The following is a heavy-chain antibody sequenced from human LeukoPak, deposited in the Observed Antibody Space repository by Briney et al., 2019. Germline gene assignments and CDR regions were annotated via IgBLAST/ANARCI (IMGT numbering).Heavy chain of an antibody. Sequence: SLRLSCAASEFTFDDYAMHWVRQAPGKGLEWVSGISWNSGSIGYADSVKGRFTISRDNSKNSLYLQMNSLRAEDTALYYCVKVGEAYYGSGGLTVWGQGTLVTVSS. CDR2: ISWNSGSI. D-gene: IGHD3-10*01. J-gene: IGHJ4*02. CDR1: EFTFDDYA. CDR3: VKVGEAYYGSGGLTV. V-gene: IGHV3-9*01.